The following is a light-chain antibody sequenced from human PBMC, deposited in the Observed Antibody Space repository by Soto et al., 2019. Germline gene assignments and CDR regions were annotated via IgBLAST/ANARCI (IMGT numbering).Light chain of an antibody. CDR3: QQYEELPYT. V-gene: IGKV3D-15*01. Sequence: ETVMTQSPATLSVSPGERATLSCRASQSVRTKLAWYQQKPGQAPRLLIYGASSRATGIPARFSGSGSGTDFTFTITGLQPEDIGTYFCQQYEELPYTFGQGTKLEI. CDR2: GAS. J-gene: IGKJ2*01. CDR1: QSVRTK.